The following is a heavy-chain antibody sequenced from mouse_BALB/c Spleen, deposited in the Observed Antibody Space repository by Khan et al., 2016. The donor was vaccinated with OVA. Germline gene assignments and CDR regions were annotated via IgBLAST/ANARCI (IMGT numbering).Heavy chain of an antibody. CDR1: GYTFTNYG. Sequence: QIQLVQSGPELKKPGETVKISCKASGYTFTNYGMNWVKQSPGKALKWMGWINTYTGEPTYADDFKGRFVFSLETSASTAYLQINNLKNEDTATYYCARPPYYSYALDYWGQGTSVTVSS. J-gene: IGHJ4*01. D-gene: IGHD2-10*01. CDR2: INTYTGEP. V-gene: IGHV9-3-1*01. CDR3: ARPPYYSYALDY.